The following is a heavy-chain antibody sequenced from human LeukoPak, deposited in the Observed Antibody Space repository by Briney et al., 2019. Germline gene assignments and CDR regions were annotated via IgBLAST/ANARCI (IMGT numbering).Heavy chain of an antibody. CDR1: GGTFSSYA. D-gene: IGHD2-2*01. CDR2: IIPILGIA. Sequence: SVKVSCKASGGTFSSYAISWVRQAPGQGLEWMGRIIPILGIANYAQKFQGRVTITADKSTSTAYMELSSLRSEDTAVYYCAREHCSSTSCYYYYGMDVWGQGTTVTVSS. J-gene: IGHJ6*02. CDR3: AREHCSSTSCYYYYGMDV. V-gene: IGHV1-69*04.